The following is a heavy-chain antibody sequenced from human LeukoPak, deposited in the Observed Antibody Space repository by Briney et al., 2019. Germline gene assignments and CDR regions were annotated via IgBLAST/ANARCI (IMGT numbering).Heavy chain of an antibody. V-gene: IGHV4-59*12. CDR3: ARTVVGAPKDY. CDR2: IYYSGST. CDR1: GGSISSYY. D-gene: IGHD1-26*01. J-gene: IGHJ4*02. Sequence: SETLSLTCTVSGGSISSYYWSWIRQPPGKGLEWIGYIYYSGSTNYNPSLKSRVTISVDTSKNQFSLKLSSVTAADTAVYYCARTVVGAPKDYWGQGTLVTVSS.